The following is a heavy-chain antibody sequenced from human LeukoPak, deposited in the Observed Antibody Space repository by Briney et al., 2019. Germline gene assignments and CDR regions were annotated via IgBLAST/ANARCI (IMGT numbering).Heavy chain of an antibody. Sequence: PGGSLRLSCAASGFTFSSYEMNWVRQAPGKGLEWVSYISSSGSPIYYADSVKGRFTISRDNAKNSVYLQMNSLRDEDTAVYYCVRDPDALDYWGQGTLVTVSS. CDR2: ISSSGSPI. CDR3: VRDPDALDY. V-gene: IGHV3-48*03. J-gene: IGHJ4*02. CDR1: GFTFSSYE.